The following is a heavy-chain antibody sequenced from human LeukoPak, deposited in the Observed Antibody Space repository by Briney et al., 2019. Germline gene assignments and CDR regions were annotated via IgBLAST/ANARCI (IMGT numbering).Heavy chain of an antibody. CDR1: DGSLSGYY. J-gene: IGHJ6*02. CDR2: INHSGST. D-gene: IGHD3-22*01. V-gene: IGHV4-34*01. CDR3: ARGASGYYSYYYYYGMDV. Sequence: NPSETLSLTCAVYDGSLSGYYWGWIRQPPGKGLEWIGEINHSGSTNYNPSLKSRVTISVDTSKNQFSLKLSSVTAADTAVYYCARGASGYYSYYYYYGMDVWGQGTTVTVSS.